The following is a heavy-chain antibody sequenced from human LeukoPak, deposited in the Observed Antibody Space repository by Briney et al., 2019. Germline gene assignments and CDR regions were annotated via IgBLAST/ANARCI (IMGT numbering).Heavy chain of an antibody. CDR1: GYTFTGYY. CDR3: ARDLEAAVAGYDY. J-gene: IGHJ4*02. CDR2: INPSSGGT. Sequence: ASVKVSCKASGYTFTGYYMHWVRQAPGQGLEWMGWINPSSGGTNYAQKFQGRVNMTRDTSISTAYMELSRLRSDDTAVYYCARDLEAAVAGYDYWGQGTLVTVSS. D-gene: IGHD6-19*01. V-gene: IGHV1-2*02.